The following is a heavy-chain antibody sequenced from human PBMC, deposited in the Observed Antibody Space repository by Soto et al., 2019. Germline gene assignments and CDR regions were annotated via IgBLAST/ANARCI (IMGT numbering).Heavy chain of an antibody. CDR1: GGSISSSNW. CDR3: ARDPTESQIRGVIKTEYNWFDP. V-gene: IGHV4-4*02. CDR2: IYHSGST. Sequence: KTSETLSLTCAVSGGSISSSNWWSWVRQPPGKGLEWIGEIYHSGSTNYNPSLKSRVTISVDKSKNQFSLKLSSVTAADTAVYYCARDPTESQIRGVIKTEYNWFDPWGQGALVTVSS. J-gene: IGHJ5*02. D-gene: IGHD3-10*01.